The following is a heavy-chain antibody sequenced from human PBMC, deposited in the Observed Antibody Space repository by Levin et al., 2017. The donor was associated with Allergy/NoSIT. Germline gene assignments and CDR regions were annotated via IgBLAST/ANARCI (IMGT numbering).Heavy chain of an antibody. D-gene: IGHD3-3*01. Sequence: GESLKISCKGSGYSFTSYWIGWVRQMPGKGLEWMGIIYPGDSDTRYSPSFQGQVTISADKSISTAYLQWSSLKASDTAMYYCARLWSDGSTISGLEMFDYWGQGTLVTVSS. CDR1: GYSFTSYW. J-gene: IGHJ4*02. CDR3: ARLWSDGSTISGLEMFDY. V-gene: IGHV5-51*01. CDR2: IYPGDSDT.